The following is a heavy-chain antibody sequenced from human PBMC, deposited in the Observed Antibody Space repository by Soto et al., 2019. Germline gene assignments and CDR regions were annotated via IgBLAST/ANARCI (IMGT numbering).Heavy chain of an antibody. CDR3: ARGDFGTYGDHDY. Sequence: SETLSLTCAVYGVPFSDYYWSWIRQPPGKGLEWIGEINHSGSTNYNPSLKSRVTISVDTSKNQFSLKLSSVTAADTAVYYCARGDFGTYGDHDYWGQGTLVTVSS. V-gene: IGHV4-34*01. J-gene: IGHJ4*02. D-gene: IGHD4-17*01. CDR1: GVPFSDYY. CDR2: INHSGST.